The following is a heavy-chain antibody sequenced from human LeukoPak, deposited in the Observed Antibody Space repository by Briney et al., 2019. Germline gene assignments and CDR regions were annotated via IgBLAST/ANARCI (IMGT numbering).Heavy chain of an antibody. CDR2: IKQDGSQE. CDR1: RFTLSTYW. D-gene: IGHD3-3*01. V-gene: IGHV3-7*01. CDR3: ARGVPYDSWSGPHYSDY. J-gene: IGHJ4*02. Sequence: GGSLRLSCAASRFTLSTYWMSWIRQAPGKGLEWVAHIKQDGSQEYYVDSVKGRFTISRDSAKNSLYLQMNSLRAEDTAVYYCARGVPYDSWSGPHYSDYWGQGTLVTVSS.